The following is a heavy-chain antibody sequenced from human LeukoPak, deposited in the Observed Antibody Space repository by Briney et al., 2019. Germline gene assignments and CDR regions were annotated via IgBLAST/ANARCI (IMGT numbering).Heavy chain of an antibody. V-gene: IGHV1-46*01. CDR1: GYTFTSYY. D-gene: IGHD2-15*01. J-gene: IGHJ4*02. Sequence: PGASVKVSCKPSGYTFTSYYMHWVRQAPGQGLEWMGIINPGGGSTGYAQRFQGRVTMTRDMSTSTVYMELSSLRSEDTAVYYCARPAAQVVVAATYFDYWGQGTLVTVSS. CDR3: ARPAAQVVVAATYFDY. CDR2: INPGGGST.